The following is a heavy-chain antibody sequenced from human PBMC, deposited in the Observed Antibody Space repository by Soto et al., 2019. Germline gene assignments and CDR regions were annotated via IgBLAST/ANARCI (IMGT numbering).Heavy chain of an antibody. J-gene: IGHJ4*02. V-gene: IGHV4-39*01. Sequence: TSETLSLTCTLSGGSTSSSSYYWGWIRQPPGKGLEWIGSIYYSGNTYHNPSLKSRVTISVDTSKNQFSLKLSSVTAADTAVYYCARHDVSYGDYDWFDYWGQGTLVTVSS. D-gene: IGHD4-17*01. CDR2: IYYSGNT. CDR1: GGSTSSSSYY. CDR3: ARHDVSYGDYDWFDY.